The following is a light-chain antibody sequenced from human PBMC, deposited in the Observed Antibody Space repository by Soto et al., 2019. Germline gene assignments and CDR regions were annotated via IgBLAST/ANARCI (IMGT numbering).Light chain of an antibody. J-gene: IGKJ1*01. Sequence: EIVLTQSPGTLSLSPGERATLSCRASQSVSSYLAWYHQKPGQAPRLLIYGASSRATGIPDRFSGSGSGTDFTLTISRLEPEDFAVYYCQQYGSLPRTFGQGTKVDIK. V-gene: IGKV3-20*01. CDR3: QQYGSLPRT. CDR2: GAS. CDR1: QSVSSY.